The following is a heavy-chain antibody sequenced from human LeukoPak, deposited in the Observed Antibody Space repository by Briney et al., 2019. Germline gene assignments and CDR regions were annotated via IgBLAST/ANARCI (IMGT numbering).Heavy chain of an antibody. CDR3: AKVGTNFLRYHFDS. Sequence: GGSLRHSCAASGFTFCTYAMQWVRQARGEGGDWGAVLSFDGNNEYYADSVKGRFTISRDNSKNTLYLQMNNLSAEDTAVYYCAKVGTNFLRYHFDSWGRGTLVTVSS. CDR2: LSFDGNNE. CDR1: GFTFCTYA. D-gene: IGHD1-1*01. V-gene: IGHV3-30-3*01. J-gene: IGHJ4*02.